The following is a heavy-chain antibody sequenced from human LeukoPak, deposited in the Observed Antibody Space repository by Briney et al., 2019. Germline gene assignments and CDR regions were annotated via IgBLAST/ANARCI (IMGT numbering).Heavy chain of an antibody. CDR2: IWYDGSNQ. J-gene: IGHJ4*02. Sequence: PGGSLRLSCAASGFTFRNHGMHWVRQAPGKGLEWVAVIWYDGSNQYYSDSVKDRFTISRDNSKNTLDLRMNSLRAEDTAVYYCARDIGARRLDFWGQGTLVTVSS. CDR1: GFTFRNHG. CDR3: ARDIGARRLDF. V-gene: IGHV3-33*01. D-gene: IGHD6-6*01.